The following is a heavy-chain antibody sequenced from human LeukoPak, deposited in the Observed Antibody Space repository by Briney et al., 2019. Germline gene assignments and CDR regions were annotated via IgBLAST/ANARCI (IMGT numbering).Heavy chain of an antibody. Sequence: ETLSLTCAVYGGSFSGYYWSWIRQPPGKGLEWIGEINHSGSTNYNPSLKSRVTVSVDTSKNQFSLKLSSVTAADTAVYYCARFMAGSGSSPEIGFDYWGQGTLVTVSS. CDR3: ARFMAGSGSSPEIGFDY. CDR2: INHSGST. V-gene: IGHV4-34*01. J-gene: IGHJ4*02. CDR1: GGSFSGYY. D-gene: IGHD3-10*01.